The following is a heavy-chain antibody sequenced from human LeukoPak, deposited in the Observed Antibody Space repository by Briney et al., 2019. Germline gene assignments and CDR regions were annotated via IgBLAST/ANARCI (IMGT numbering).Heavy chain of an antibody. D-gene: IGHD5-12*01. Sequence: GESLKISCKGSGYSFTSYWIGWVRQLPGKGLEWMGIIYPGDSDTRYSPSFQGQVTISADKSISTAYLQWSSLKASDTAMYYCASGGGYSGYEIGWFDPWGQGTLVTVSS. V-gene: IGHV5-51*01. CDR3: ASGGGYSGYEIGWFDP. J-gene: IGHJ5*02. CDR1: GYSFTSYW. CDR2: IYPGDSDT.